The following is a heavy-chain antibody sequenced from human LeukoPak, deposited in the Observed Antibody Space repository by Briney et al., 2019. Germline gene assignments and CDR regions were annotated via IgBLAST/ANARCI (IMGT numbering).Heavy chain of an antibody. CDR3: ARGADFWSGYNDY. Sequence: SVKVSCKASGGTFSRYAISWVRQAPGQGLEWMGGIIPIFGTANYAQKFQGRVTITADESTSTAYMEVSSLRSEDTAVYYCARGADFWSGYNDYWGQGTLVSVSS. CDR1: GGTFSRYA. J-gene: IGHJ4*02. CDR2: IIPIFGTA. D-gene: IGHD3-3*01. V-gene: IGHV1-69*13.